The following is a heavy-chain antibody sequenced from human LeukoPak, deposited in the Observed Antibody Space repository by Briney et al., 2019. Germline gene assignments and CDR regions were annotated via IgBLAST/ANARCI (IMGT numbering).Heavy chain of an antibody. CDR2: ISAGGTT. J-gene: IGHJ4*02. D-gene: IGHD6-19*01. Sequence: GGSLRLSCAGSGFTFSSYAMSWVRQARGKGVQGVSAISAGGTTYYADSGKGRFTISRDNSKNTLYLQKNSLRAEDTAVYYCAKYFGGWYEDYWGQGTLVTVSS. CDR1: GFTFSSYA. CDR3: AKYFGGWYEDY. V-gene: IGHV3-23*01.